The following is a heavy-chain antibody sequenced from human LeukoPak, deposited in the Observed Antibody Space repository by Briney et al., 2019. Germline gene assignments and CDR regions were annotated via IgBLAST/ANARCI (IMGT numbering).Heavy chain of an antibody. CDR1: GFTFSSYG. J-gene: IGHJ4*02. D-gene: IGHD3-16*01. V-gene: IGHV3-30*18. CDR2: ISYDGSNK. CDR3: AKSRGSGFDY. Sequence: GGSLRLSCAAAGFTFSSYGMHWVRQAPGKGLEWVAVISYDGSNKYYADSVKGRFTISRDNSKNTLYLQMNSLRAEDTAVYYCAKSRGSGFDYWGQGTLVTVSS.